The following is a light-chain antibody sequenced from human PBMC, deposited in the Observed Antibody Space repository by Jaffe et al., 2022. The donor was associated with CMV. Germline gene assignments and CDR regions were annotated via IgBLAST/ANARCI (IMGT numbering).Light chain of an antibody. J-gene: IGKJ2*01. CDR3: QQYGSSPNT. CDR1: QSVSSTY. Sequence: EIVLTQSPGTLSLSPGERATLSCRASQSVSSTYLAWYRQKPGQAPRLVIYGASNRAIGIPDRFSGSGSGTDFTLTISRLEPEDFAVYLCQQYGSSPNTFGQGTKVEI. CDR2: GAS. V-gene: IGKV3-20*01.